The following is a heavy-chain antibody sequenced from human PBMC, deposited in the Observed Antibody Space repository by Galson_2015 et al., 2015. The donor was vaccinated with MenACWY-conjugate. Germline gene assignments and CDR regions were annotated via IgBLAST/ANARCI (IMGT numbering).Heavy chain of an antibody. CDR3: VRTLTPVTTVASH. V-gene: IGHV3-72*01. CDR2: SRDNTNSYTT. Sequence: LRLSCAASGFTFSDHYLDWVRQAPGKGLGWIGRSRDNTNSYTTEYAASVKGRFTISRDHSKNSLYLHMNSLKTEDTAVYYCVRTLTPVTTVASHWGQGTLVTVSS. J-gene: IGHJ4*02. CDR1: GFTFSDHY. D-gene: IGHD4-17*01.